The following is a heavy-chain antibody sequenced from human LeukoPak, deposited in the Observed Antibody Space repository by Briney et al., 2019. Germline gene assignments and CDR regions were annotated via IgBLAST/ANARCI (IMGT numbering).Heavy chain of an antibody. CDR3: ARDLYNSGSSYFDY. J-gene: IGHJ4*02. CDR1: GLTVSSNY. D-gene: IGHD3-10*01. V-gene: IGHV3-53*01. CDR2: IYSGGST. Sequence: PGGSLRLYCAVSGLTVSSNYMSWVRQAPGKGLEWVSAIYSGGSTFYADSVKGRFTISRDNSKNTLYLQMNSLRAEDTAVYYCARDLYNSGSSYFDYWGQGTLVTVSS.